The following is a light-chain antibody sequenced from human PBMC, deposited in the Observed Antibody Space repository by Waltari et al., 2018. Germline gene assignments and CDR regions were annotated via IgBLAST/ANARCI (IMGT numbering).Light chain of an antibody. CDR3: QSYYAYDVI. Sequence: NFMLTQPHSVSESAGKTVIISCTGSSDKLANNHVQWYQHRPGSAPVTLIYEDNQRASGVPDRFSGSIDSSSNSASLTISGLRTEDEAYYFCQSYYAYDVIFGGGTKLTVL. CDR2: EDN. V-gene: IGLV6-57*02. CDR1: SDKLANNH. J-gene: IGLJ2*01.